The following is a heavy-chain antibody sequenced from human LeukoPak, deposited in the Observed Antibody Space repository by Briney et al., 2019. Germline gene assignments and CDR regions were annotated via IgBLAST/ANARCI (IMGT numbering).Heavy chain of an antibody. Sequence: AGGSLRLSCAASGFTFSSHWMHWVRQAPGKGLVWVSRIKGDGSSTSYADSVEGRFTISRDNAKNTLHLQMNSLRAEDSAVYYCAKQVEWPHYGLDVWGQGTTVTVSS. D-gene: IGHD3-3*01. J-gene: IGHJ6*02. CDR3: AKQVEWPHYGLDV. V-gene: IGHV3-74*01. CDR2: IKGDGSST. CDR1: GFTFSSHW.